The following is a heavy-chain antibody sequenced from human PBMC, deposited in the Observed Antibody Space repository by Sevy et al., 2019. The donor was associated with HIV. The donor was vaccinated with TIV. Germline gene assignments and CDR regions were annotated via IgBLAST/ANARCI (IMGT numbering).Heavy chain of an antibody. J-gene: IGHJ4*02. V-gene: IGHV3-7*01. D-gene: IGHD3-22*01. CDR2: IKQDMSEK. CDR1: GFTFSSYW. CDR3: ARAQQVTMLVVIGGLYFDF. Sequence: GGSLRLSCAASGFTFSSYWMTWVRQAPGKGLEWVANIKQDMSEKYYADSVNGRFTISRDNARHSLYLQMESPRAADTAVYYCARAQQVTMLVVIGGLYFDFWGQGTLVTVSS.